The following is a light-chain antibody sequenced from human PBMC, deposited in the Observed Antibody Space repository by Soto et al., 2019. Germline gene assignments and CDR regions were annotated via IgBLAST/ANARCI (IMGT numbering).Light chain of an antibody. Sequence: EIVLTQSPGTLSLSPGERATLSCRASQRVSSDRFLAWYQQRPGQAPRLLIYGVSSRATGVPDRFRGSGSETDFTLTISRLEPEDVAVYYCHQYGSSPFTFGPGTRVNIK. CDR1: QRVSSDRF. J-gene: IGKJ3*01. CDR2: GVS. V-gene: IGKV3-20*01. CDR3: HQYGSSPFT.